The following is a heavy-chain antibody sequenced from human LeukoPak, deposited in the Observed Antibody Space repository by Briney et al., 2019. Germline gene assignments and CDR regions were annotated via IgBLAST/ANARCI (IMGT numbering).Heavy chain of an antibody. CDR3: ARDRAWVAARPDSFEY. CDR1: GFTFSDYY. D-gene: IGHD6-6*01. Sequence: PGGSLRLSCAASGFTFSDYYMSWIRQAPGKGLEWVSYISSSGSTIYYADSVKGRFTISRDNAKNSLYLQMNSLRAEDTALYYCARDRAWVAARPDSFEYWGQGTLVTVSS. V-gene: IGHV3-11*01. CDR2: ISSSGSTI. J-gene: IGHJ4*02.